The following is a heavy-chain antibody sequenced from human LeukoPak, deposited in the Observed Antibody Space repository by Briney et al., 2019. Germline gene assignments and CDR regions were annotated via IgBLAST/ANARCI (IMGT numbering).Heavy chain of an antibody. V-gene: IGHV3-7*01. Sequence: GGSLRLSRAASGFTLTSYWMSWVRQAPGKGLEWVSNIKQDGSAKHYVDSVKGRFTISRDNAQNSLYLQMNNLRAEDTALYYYARANVTVPGGDYWGQGTLVTVSS. D-gene: IGHD6-19*01. CDR1: GFTLTSYW. CDR2: IKQDGSAK. CDR3: ARANVTVPGGDY. J-gene: IGHJ4*02.